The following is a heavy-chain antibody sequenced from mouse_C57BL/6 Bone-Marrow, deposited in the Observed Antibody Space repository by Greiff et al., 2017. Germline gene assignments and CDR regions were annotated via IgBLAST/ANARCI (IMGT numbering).Heavy chain of an antibody. CDR2: IYPSDSET. CDR3: ARRSGLDY. Sequence: QVQLQQPGAELVRPGSSVKLSCKASGYTFTSYWMDWVKQRPGQGLEWIGNIYPSDSETHYNQKFKDKATLTVDKSSSTAYMQLSSLTSEDSAVDYCARRSGLDYWGQGTTLTVSS. CDR1: GYTFTSYW. V-gene: IGHV1-61*01. J-gene: IGHJ2*01.